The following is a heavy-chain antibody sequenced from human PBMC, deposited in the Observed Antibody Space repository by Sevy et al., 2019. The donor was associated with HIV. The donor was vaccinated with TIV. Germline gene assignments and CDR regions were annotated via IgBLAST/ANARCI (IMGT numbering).Heavy chain of an antibody. CDR2: INSDGSST. V-gene: IGHV3-74*01. J-gene: IGHJ4*02. CDR1: GFTFSSYW. Sequence: GGSLRLSCAASGFTFSSYWMHWVRQAPGKGLVWVSRINSDGSSTSYADSVKGRFTISRDNAKNTLYLQMNSLRAEDTAVYYCARTGIAARTDFDYWGQGTLVTVSS. D-gene: IGHD6-6*01. CDR3: ARTGIAARTDFDY.